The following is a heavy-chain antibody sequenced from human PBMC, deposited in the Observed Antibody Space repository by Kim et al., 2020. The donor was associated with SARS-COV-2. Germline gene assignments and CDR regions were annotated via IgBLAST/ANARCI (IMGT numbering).Heavy chain of an antibody. CDR1: GFTFRNNA. CDR2: IGSDEST. D-gene: IGHD1-26*01. J-gene: IGHJ6*02. Sequence: GGSLRLSCAASGFTFRNNAMNWVRQAPGKGLEWVAGIGSDESTHYADSVRGRFTISRDNSKNTLYLQMNRLSGEDTATYYCAKDLHNYSAMDVWGQGPMV. CDR3: AKDLHNYSAMDV. V-gene: IGHV3-23*01.